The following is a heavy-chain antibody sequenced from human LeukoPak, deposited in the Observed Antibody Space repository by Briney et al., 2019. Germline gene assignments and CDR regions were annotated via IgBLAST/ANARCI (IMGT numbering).Heavy chain of an antibody. CDR1: GFTFSNYV. V-gene: IGHV3-23*01. J-gene: IGHJ4*02. CDR3: ARDFDCSGGSCPTHFDY. D-gene: IGHD2-15*01. CDR2: ISGSGGST. Sequence: GGSLRLSCAASGFTFSNYVMSGVRQAPGKGLEWVSTISGSGGSTYYADSVKGRFTISRDNSKNTLYLQMNSLRAEDTAVYYCARDFDCSGGSCPTHFDYWGQGTLVTVSS.